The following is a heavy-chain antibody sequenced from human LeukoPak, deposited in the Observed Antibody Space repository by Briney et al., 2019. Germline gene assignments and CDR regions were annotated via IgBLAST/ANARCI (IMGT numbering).Heavy chain of an antibody. CDR2: IDKEKNSYATAS. CDR1: GFTFSGSA. CDR3: ARDEVAVPGGDC. J-gene: IGHJ4*02. Sequence: GGSLRLSCAASGFTFSGSAIHWVRQSFGKGLEWIGHIDKEKNSYATASAYAVSVEGRFTVSRDDSKNMAFLQMSGLKTEDTAVYYCARDEVAVPGGDCWGQGTLVTVSS. V-gene: IGHV3-73*01. D-gene: IGHD5-12*01.